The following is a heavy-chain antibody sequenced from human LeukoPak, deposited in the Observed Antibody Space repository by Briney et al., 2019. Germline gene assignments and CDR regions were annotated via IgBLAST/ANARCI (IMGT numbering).Heavy chain of an antibody. CDR1: GGTFSSYT. CDR3: AGGLIRGVIRPHYYYAVDV. V-gene: IGHV1-69*16. Sequence: GASVKVSCTASGGTFSSYTISWVRQAPGQGLEWMGGIIPILRTPNYAQKFQGRVTITADESTTTAYMELSSLRSEDTAVYYCAGGLIRGVIRPHYYYAVDVWGKGTTVTVSS. CDR2: IIPILRTP. J-gene: IGHJ6*04. D-gene: IGHD3-10*01.